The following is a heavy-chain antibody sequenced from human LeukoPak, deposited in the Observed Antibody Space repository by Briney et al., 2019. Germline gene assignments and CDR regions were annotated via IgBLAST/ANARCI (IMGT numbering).Heavy chain of an antibody. J-gene: IGHJ6*03. V-gene: IGHV3-30*04. CDR2: ISYDGSNK. CDR3: ASGDGGYDSSYYYYMDV. CDR1: GFTFSSYA. Sequence: GGSLRLSCAASGFTFSSYAMHWVRQAPGKGLEWVAVISYDGSNKYYADSVKGRFTISRDNAKNSLYLQMNSLRAEDTAVYYCASGDGGYDSSYYYYMDVWGKGTTVTVSS. D-gene: IGHD5-12*01.